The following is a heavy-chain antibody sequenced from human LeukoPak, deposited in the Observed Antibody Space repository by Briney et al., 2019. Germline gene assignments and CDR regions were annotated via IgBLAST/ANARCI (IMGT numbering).Heavy chain of an antibody. CDR1: GFNFSGSA. D-gene: IGHD5-12*01. J-gene: IGHJ4*02. Sequence: GGSLRLSCAASGFNFSGSAMHWVRQASGKGLEWVGRIRSKANSYATAYAAPVSGRFTISRDDSKNTAYLQMNSLITEDTAVYYCAKKPPSVATMGHPFDYWGQGTLVTVSS. V-gene: IGHV3-73*01. CDR3: AKKPPSVATMGHPFDY. CDR2: IRSKANSYAT.